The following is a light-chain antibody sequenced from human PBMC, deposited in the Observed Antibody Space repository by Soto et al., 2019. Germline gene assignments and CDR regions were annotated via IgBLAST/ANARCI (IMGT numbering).Light chain of an antibody. CDR1: LSVLSSSHNKNT. V-gene: IGKV4-1*01. J-gene: IGKJ3*01. Sequence: IVMTQSPASLAVSLGERPTSNCKSILSVLSSSHNKNTLAWFQQKPGHPPKLLIYWPSTGGSAVPDRFSGSGSGTDFTLTISSLQAEDVAVYYCQQYSSVPFTFGPGTKVEIK. CDR2: WPS. CDR3: QQYSSVPFT.